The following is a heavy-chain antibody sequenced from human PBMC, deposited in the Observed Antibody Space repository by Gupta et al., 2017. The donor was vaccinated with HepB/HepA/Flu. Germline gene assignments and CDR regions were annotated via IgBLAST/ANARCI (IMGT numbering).Heavy chain of an antibody. CDR3: ARGTNTIPGMDV. V-gene: IGHV3-48*03. D-gene: IGHD3-3*01. J-gene: IGHJ6*02. Sequence: KGRFTISRDNAKNSMYVQMNSLRVDDTAVYHCARGTNTIPGMDVWGQGTTVTVSS.